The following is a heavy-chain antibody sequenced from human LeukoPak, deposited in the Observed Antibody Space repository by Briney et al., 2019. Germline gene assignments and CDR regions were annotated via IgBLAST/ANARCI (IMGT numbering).Heavy chain of an antibody. Sequence: GGSLRLSCAASGFTFDDYAMHWVRQAPGKGLEWVSGISWNSGSIGYADSVKGRFTISGDNAKNSLYLQMNSLRAEDTALYYCAKDITGGGLDYWGQGTLVTVSS. J-gene: IGHJ4*02. D-gene: IGHD7-27*01. CDR2: ISWNSGSI. CDR3: AKDITGGGLDY. CDR1: GFTFDDYA. V-gene: IGHV3-9*01.